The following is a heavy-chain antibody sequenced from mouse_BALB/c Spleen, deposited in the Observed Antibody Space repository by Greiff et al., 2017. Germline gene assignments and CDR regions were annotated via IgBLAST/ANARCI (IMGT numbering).Heavy chain of an antibody. D-gene: IGHD1-1*01. V-gene: IGHV1S127*01. Sequence: QVQLQQPGAELVKPGASVKMSCKASGYTFTSYWMHWVKQRPGQGLEWIGTIDPSDSYTSYNQKFKGKATLTVDTSSSTAYMQLSSLTSEDSAVYYCTPLRGDYWGQGTSVTVAS. J-gene: IGHJ4*01. CDR3: TPLRGDY. CDR2: IDPSDSYT. CDR1: GYTFTSYW.